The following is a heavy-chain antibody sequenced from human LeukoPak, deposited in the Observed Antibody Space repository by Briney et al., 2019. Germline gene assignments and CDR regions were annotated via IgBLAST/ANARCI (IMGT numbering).Heavy chain of an antibody. D-gene: IGHD3-3*01. CDR3: ARVRSYDFWSGYYTNNWFDP. CDR2: IYHSGST. CDR1: GGSISSGGYS. V-gene: IGHV4-30-2*01. Sequence: KTSETLSLTCAVSGGSISSGGYSWSWIRQPPGKGLEWIGYIYHSGSTYYNPSLKSRVTISVDRSKNQFSLKLSSVTAADTAVYYCARVRSYDFWSGYYTNNWFDPWGQGTLVTVSS. J-gene: IGHJ5*02.